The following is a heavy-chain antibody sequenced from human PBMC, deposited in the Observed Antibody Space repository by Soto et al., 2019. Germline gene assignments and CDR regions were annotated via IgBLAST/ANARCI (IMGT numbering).Heavy chain of an antibody. CDR3: AREGYSRRGDRLTYGMDV. V-gene: IGHV1-69*06. Sequence: QVQLVHSGAEVKKPGSSVKVSCKASGGTFSSYAISWLRQAPGQRLEWMAGSIPIFGTANYAEKFQGRVTITAAKSTSKAYMELSSLRSEDTAVYYCAREGYSRRGDRLTYGMDVWGQGTTVTVSS. J-gene: IGHJ6*02. D-gene: IGHD3-16*01. CDR2: SIPIFGTA. CDR1: GGTFSSYA.